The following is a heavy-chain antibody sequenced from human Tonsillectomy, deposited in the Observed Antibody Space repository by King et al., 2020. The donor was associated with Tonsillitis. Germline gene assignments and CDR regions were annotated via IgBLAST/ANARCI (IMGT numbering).Heavy chain of an antibody. Sequence: VQLVQSGGGVVQPGGSLRLSCAASGFKFNEYGMHWLRQAPGKGLEWVAFIPYAEGQTQHADSVKGRFTVSRDNAKSTLFLQMDALRLEDTAVYYCASESVWGSLRVTSLFGNWGQGVLVTGSS. V-gene: IGHV3-30*02. CDR2: IPYAEGQT. CDR3: ASESVWGSLRVTSLFGN. CDR1: GFKFNEYG. J-gene: IGHJ4*02. D-gene: IGHD3-16*01.